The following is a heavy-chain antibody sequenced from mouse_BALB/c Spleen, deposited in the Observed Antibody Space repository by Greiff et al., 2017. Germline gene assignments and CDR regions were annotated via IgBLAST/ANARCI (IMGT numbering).Heavy chain of an antibody. D-gene: IGHD1-2*01. J-gene: IGHJ3*01. CDR1: GFSLTGYG. Sequence: QVQLKQSGPGLVAPSQSLSITCTVSGFSLTGYGVNWVRQPPGKGLEWLGMIWGDGSTDYNSALKSRLSISKDNSKSQVFLKMNSLQTDDTARYYCARERGHYYGWFAYWGQGTLVTVSA. CDR3: ARERGHYYGWFAY. CDR2: IWGDGST. V-gene: IGHV2-6-7*01.